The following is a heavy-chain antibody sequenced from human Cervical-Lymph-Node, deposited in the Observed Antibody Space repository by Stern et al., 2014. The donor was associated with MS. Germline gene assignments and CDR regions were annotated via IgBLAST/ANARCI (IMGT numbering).Heavy chain of an antibody. CDR3: ARARVGDYARSPHLDS. Sequence: EVQLVESGGGLVTPGESLRLSCDASGFTFSHYSINWVRQAPGQGLEWISSISNNSTHTYYANSVECRFTIARISAKDSVSLHMVSLRAEDTAVYYCARARVGDYARSPHLDSWGQGTLVTVSS. V-gene: IGHV3-21*01. CDR2: ISNNSTHT. CDR1: GFTFSHYS. J-gene: IGHJ4*02. D-gene: IGHD4-17*01.